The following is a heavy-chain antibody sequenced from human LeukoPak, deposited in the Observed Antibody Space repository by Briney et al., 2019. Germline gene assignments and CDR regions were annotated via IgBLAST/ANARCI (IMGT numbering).Heavy chain of an antibody. CDR2: TYYSGST. D-gene: IGHD4-17*01. CDR3: ALYGDSFDY. CDR1: GDSISSSSYY. J-gene: IGHJ4*02. Sequence: PSETLSLTCTVSGDSISSSSYYWGWIRQPPGKGLERIGSTYYSGSTYYNSSLKSRVTRSVDTSKNQFSLKLSALTAPGSAVFYWALYGDSFDYWGQGTLVTASP. V-gene: IGHV4-39*01.